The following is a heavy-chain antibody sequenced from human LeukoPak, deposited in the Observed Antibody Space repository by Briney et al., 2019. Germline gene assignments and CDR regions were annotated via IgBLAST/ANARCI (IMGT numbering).Heavy chain of an antibody. CDR2: IYYSGST. J-gene: IGHJ4*02. CDR1: GGSISSYY. CDR3: ARQENGSGSYLSYFDY. V-gene: IGHV4-59*08. D-gene: IGHD3-10*01. Sequence: PSETLSLTCTVSGGSISSYYWSWIRQPPGKGLEWIGYIYYSGSTNYNPSLKSRVTISVDTSKNQFSLKLSSVTAADTAVYYCARQENGSGSYLSYFDYWGQGTLVTVPS.